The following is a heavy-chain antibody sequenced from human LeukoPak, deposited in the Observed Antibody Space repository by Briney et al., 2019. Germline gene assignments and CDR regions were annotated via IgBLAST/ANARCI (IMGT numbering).Heavy chain of an antibody. CDR3: AKELNWNDALEEYYFDY. J-gene: IGHJ4*02. CDR2: IRYDGSNK. D-gene: IGHD1-1*01. CDR1: GFTFSSYG. Sequence: GGSLRLSCAASGFTFSSYGMHWVRQAPGKGLEWVAFIRYDGSNKYYADSVKGRFTISRDNSKNTLYLQMNSLRAEDTAVYYCAKELNWNDALEEYYFDYWGQGTLVTVSS. V-gene: IGHV3-30*02.